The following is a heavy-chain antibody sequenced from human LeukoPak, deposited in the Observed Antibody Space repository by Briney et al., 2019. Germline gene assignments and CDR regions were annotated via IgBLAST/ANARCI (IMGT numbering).Heavy chain of an antibody. CDR3: ARLPTGSPLHY. D-gene: IGHD1-14*01. CDR2: INSAGSTT. J-gene: IGHJ4*02. Sequence: GGSLRLSCAASEFTFSSYWMHWVRQAPGQGLVWVSSINSAGSTTGYADSVKGRFTISRDNAKNTLYLQMNSLTAEDTAVYYCARLPTGSPLHYWGQGTLVTVSS. V-gene: IGHV3-74*01. CDR1: EFTFSSYW.